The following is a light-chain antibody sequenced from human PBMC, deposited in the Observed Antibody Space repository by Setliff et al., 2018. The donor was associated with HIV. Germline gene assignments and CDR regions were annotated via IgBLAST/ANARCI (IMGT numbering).Light chain of an antibody. CDR3: SSYTSSSTYV. V-gene: IGLV2-14*01. J-gene: IGLJ1*01. Sequence: SALTQPASVSGSPGQSITISCTGTSSDVGGYNYVSWYQQHPGKAPKFMIYDVSKRPSGVSNRFSGSKSGNTASLTISGLQAEDEADYYCSSYTSSSTYVFGTGTKATVL. CDR1: SSDVGGYNY. CDR2: DVS.